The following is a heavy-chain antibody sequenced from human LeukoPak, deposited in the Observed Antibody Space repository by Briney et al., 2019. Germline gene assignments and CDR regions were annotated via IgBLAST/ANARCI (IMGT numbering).Heavy chain of an antibody. V-gene: IGHV3-15*01. CDR3: TTDEWN. Sequence: PGGSLRLSCTASGVTFTNAWTSWVRQAPGQGLEWVGRIKSKTDGGTTAYPAPVHGRFTISRDDSKKMVYLQMNSLKTEDTAVYYCTTDEWNWGQGTLVTVSS. CDR2: IKSKTDGGTT. D-gene: IGHD3-3*01. J-gene: IGHJ4*02. CDR1: GVTFTNAW.